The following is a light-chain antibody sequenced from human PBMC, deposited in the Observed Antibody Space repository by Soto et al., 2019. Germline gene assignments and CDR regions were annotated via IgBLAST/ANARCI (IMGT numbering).Light chain of an antibody. CDR1: SSNIGAGSD. V-gene: IGLV1-40*01. J-gene: IGLJ1*01. CDR2: GNN. CDR3: QSYDISLSGWV. Sequence: QSVLTQLPSVSGSPGQRVTISCTGSSSNIGAGSDVHWYQQLPGTAPKLLVYGNNNRPSGVPDRFSCSKSATSASLAITGVQDEDEADDYCQSYDISLSGWVFGNGTKLTVL.